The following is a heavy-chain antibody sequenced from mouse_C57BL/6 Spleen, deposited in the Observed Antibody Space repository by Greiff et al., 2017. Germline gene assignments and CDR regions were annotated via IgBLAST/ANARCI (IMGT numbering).Heavy chain of an antibody. CDR1: GYTFTDYE. CDR3: TRGYYRYYAMDY. Sequence: VKLMESGAELVRPGASVTLSCKASGYTFTDYEMHWVKQTPVHGLEWIGAIDPETGGTAYNQKFKGKAILTADKSSSTAYMELRSLTSEDSAVYYCTRGYYRYYAMDYWGQGTSVTVSS. J-gene: IGHJ4*01. V-gene: IGHV1-15*01. D-gene: IGHD2-12*01. CDR2: IDPETGGT.